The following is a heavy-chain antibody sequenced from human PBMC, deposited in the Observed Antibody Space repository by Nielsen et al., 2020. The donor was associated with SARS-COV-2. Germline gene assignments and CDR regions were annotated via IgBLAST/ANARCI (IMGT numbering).Heavy chain of an antibody. V-gene: IGHV3-69-1*01. J-gene: IGHJ5*02. CDR3: ARGSTGRYYYDSSGYPRRNWFDP. D-gene: IGHD3-22*01. CDR2: ISSSSYI. Sequence: VRQAPGKGLEWVSSISSSSYIYYADSVKGRFTISRDNAKNSLYLQMNSLRAEDTAVYYCARGSTGRYYYDSSGYPRRNWFDPWGQGTLVTVSS.